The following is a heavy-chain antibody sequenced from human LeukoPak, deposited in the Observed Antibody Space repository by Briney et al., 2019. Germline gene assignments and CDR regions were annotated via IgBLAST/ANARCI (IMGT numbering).Heavy chain of an antibody. V-gene: IGHV1-18*01. Sequence: ASVKVSCKASGYTFTSYGISWVRQAPGQGLEWMGWISAYNGNTNYAQKLQGRVTMTTDTSTSTAYMELRSLRSADTAVYYCARDYTVTKPFDYWGQGTLVTVSS. D-gene: IGHD4-17*01. CDR3: ARDYTVTKPFDY. J-gene: IGHJ4*02. CDR2: ISAYNGNT. CDR1: GYTFTSYG.